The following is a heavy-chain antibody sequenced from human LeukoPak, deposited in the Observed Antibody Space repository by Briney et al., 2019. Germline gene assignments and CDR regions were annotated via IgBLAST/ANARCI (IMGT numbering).Heavy chain of an antibody. Sequence: GGSLRLSCAVSGFTVSSNQMNWVRQAPGKGLEWVSTIYSGGSTYYADSVKGRFTISRDNSKNTLYLQMNSLRAEDTAVYYCARVVPSSNHIGYWGQGTLVTVSS. D-gene: IGHD1-14*01. CDR1: GFTVSSNQ. CDR3: ARVVPSSNHIGY. J-gene: IGHJ4*02. V-gene: IGHV3-66*01. CDR2: IYSGGST.